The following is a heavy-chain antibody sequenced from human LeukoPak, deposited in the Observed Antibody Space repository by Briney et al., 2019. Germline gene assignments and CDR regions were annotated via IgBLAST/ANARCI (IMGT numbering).Heavy chain of an antibody. CDR2: ISRTGNYI. CDR1: GFTFSRYN. CDR3: ARVLETDCSGGSCYSGLDY. D-gene: IGHD2-15*01. Sequence: GGSLRLSCAASGFTFSRYNMNWVRQAPGRGLEWVSSISRTGNYIYYADSVKGRFTISRDNAQNSLFLQMNSLRVEDTAVYYCARVLETDCSGGSCYSGLDYWGQGTLVTVSS. V-gene: IGHV3-21*01. J-gene: IGHJ4*02.